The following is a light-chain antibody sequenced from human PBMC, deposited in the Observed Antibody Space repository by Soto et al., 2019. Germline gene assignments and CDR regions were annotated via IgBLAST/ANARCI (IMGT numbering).Light chain of an antibody. CDR2: AAS. CDR1: QSISSY. J-gene: IGKJ1*01. Sequence: DIQMTQSPSSLSASVGDRVTITCRTSQSISSYLNWYQQKPGKAPKLLIYAASSLQSGVPSRFSGSVSGGAFALDISSLQPEDFATYFCHQSYSIRTLGHRAQVDI. CDR3: HQSYSIRT. V-gene: IGKV1-39*01.